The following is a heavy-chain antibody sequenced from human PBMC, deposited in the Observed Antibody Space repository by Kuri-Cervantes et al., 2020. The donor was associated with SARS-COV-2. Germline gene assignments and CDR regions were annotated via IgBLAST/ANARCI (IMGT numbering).Heavy chain of an antibody. CDR2: IYYSGST. CDR3: ARSGYSGGWSLFDY. Sequence: SETLSLTCTVSGGSISSYYWSWIRQPPGKGLEWIGYIYYSGSTNYNPSLKSRVTISVDTSKNQFSLKLSSVTAADTAVYYCARSGYSGGWSLFDYWGQGTLVTVSS. D-gene: IGHD6-19*01. CDR1: GGSISSYY. J-gene: IGHJ4*02. V-gene: IGHV4-59*08.